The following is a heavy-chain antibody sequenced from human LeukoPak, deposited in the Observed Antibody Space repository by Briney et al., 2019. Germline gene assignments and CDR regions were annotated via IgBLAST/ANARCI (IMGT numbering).Heavy chain of an antibody. CDR3: ARAPSAQWLGEDY. Sequence: QTGGSLRLSCAASAFTFSSYGMQSVRQAPGKGLEWEAVIWYDGSNKYYADSVKGRFTISRDNSKNTLYMQMHSLRAEDTAVYYCARAPSAQWLGEDYWGQGTLVTVSS. D-gene: IGHD6-19*01. CDR1: AFTFSSYG. V-gene: IGHV3-33*01. CDR2: IWYDGSNK. J-gene: IGHJ4*02.